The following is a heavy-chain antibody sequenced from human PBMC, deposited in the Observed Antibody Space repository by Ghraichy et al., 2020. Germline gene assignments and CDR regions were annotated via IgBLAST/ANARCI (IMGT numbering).Heavy chain of an antibody. CDR3: ARQGVVVVPAASNWFDP. Sequence: GSLRLSCTVSGGSISSSSYYWGWIRQPPGKGLEWIGSIYYSGSTYYNPSLKSRVTISVDTSKNQFSLKLSSVTAADTAVYYCARQGVVVVPAASNWFDPWGQGTLVTVSS. D-gene: IGHD2-2*01. CDR1: GGSISSSSYY. CDR2: IYYSGST. J-gene: IGHJ5*02. V-gene: IGHV4-39*01.